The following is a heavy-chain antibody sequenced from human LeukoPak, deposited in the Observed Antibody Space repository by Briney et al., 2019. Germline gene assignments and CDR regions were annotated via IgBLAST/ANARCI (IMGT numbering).Heavy chain of an antibody. CDR3: ARGGPYYYDSSGYYSPFDY. D-gene: IGHD3-22*01. V-gene: IGHV3-53*01. CDR1: GFTVSSNY. J-gene: IGHJ4*02. CDR2: IYSGGST. Sequence: GGSLRLSCAASGFTVSSNYMNWVRQAPGKGLEWVSVIYSGGSTYYADSVKGRFTISRDNSKNTLYLQMNSLRAEDTAVYYCARGGPYYYDSSGYYSPFDYWGQGTLVTVSS.